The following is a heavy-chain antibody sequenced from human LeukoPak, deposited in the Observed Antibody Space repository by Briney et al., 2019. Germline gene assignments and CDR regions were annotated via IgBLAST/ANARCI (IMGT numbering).Heavy chain of an antibody. CDR3: AARGYSYGYGDYYGMDV. CDR1: GFTFSSYG. CDR2: IRYDGSNK. V-gene: IGHV3-30*02. J-gene: IGHJ6*02. D-gene: IGHD5-18*01. Sequence: GGSLRLSCAASGFTFSSYGMHWVRQAPGKGLEWVAFIRYDGSNKYYADSAKGRFTISRDNSKNALYLQMNSLRAEDTAVYYCAARGYSYGYGDYYGMDVWGQGTTVTVSS.